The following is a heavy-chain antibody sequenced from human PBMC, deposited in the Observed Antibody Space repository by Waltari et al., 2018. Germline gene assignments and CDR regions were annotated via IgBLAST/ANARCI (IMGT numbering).Heavy chain of an antibody. CDR1: GFTVSSNY. Sequence: EVQLVESGGGLIQPGGSLSLSCAASGFTVSSNYMSWVRQAPGKGLEWVSVIYSGGRTNSAYSGNGRFTISSDNSKSTWYLQMNRRRAEDSAVYYCARAAHPLSAGYYYYGMDVWGQGTTVTVSS. J-gene: IGHJ6*02. D-gene: IGHD2-2*01. CDR3: ARAAHPLSAGYYYYGMDV. V-gene: IGHV3-53*01. CDR2: IYSGGRT.